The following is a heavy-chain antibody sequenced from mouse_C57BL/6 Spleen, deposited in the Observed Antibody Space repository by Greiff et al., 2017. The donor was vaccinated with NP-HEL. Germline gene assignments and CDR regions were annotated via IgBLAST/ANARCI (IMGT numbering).Heavy chain of an antibody. D-gene: IGHD1-1*01. Sequence: EVQLQQSGPELVKPGASVKISCKASGYSFTGYYMNWVKQSPEKSLEWIGVINPSTGGTTYNQKFKAKATLTVDKSSSTAYMQLKSLTSEDSAVYYCANYYGSSYWYFDVWGTGTTVTVSS. J-gene: IGHJ1*03. CDR3: ANYYGSSYWYFDV. CDR1: GYSFTGYY. V-gene: IGHV1-42*01. CDR2: INPSTGGT.